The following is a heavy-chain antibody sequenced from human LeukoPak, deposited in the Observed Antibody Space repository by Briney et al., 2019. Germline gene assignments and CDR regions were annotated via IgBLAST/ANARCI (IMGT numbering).Heavy chain of an antibody. V-gene: IGHV3-11*04. CDR1: GFSFNNAW. J-gene: IGHJ4*02. D-gene: IGHD5-24*01. CDR2: IGASGGTI. CDR3: ARLKMATMAVDY. Sequence: GGSLRLSCAASGFSFNNAWMSWVRQAPGKGLEWVSYIGASGGTIYYAGSVRGRFTISRDNAKNSLYLQMNSLRAEDTAVYYCARLKMATMAVDYWGQGTLVTVSS.